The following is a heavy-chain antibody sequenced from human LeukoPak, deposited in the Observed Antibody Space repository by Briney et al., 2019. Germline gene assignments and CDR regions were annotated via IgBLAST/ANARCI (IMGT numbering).Heavy chain of an antibody. CDR2: IYYSGST. Sequence: PSETLSLTCTVSGGSISSYYWSWIRQPPGKGLKWIGYIYYSGSTNYNPSLKSRVTISVDTSKNQFSLKLSSVTAADTAVYYCARTMLWFGELLPTHYFDYWGQGTLVTVSS. V-gene: IGHV4-59*01. J-gene: IGHJ4*02. D-gene: IGHD3-10*01. CDR3: ARTMLWFGELLPTHYFDY. CDR1: GGSISSYY.